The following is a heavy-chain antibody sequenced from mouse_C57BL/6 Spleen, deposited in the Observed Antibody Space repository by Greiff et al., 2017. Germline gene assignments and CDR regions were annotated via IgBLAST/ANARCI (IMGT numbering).Heavy chain of an antibody. CDR2: INPGSGGT. V-gene: IGHV1-54*01. J-gene: IGHJ2*01. Sequence: VQLQQSGAELVRPGTSVKVSCKASGYAFTNYLIEWVKQRPGQGLEWIGVINPGSGGTNYNEKFKGKATLTADKSSSTAYMQLSSLTSEDSAVYFRARSEDGYYGYWGQGTTLTVSS. CDR3: ARSEDGYYGY. D-gene: IGHD2-3*01. CDR1: GYAFTNYL.